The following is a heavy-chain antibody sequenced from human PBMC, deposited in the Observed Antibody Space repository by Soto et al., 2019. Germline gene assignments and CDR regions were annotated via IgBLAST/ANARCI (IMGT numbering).Heavy chain of an antibody. V-gene: IGHV3-21*01. D-gene: IGHD3-10*01. CDR2: ISSSSSYI. CDR3: ATYFGELFSYFDY. CDR1: GFTFSSYS. Sequence: GGSLRLSCAASGFTFSSYSMNWVRRAPGKGLEWVSSISSSSSYIYYADSVKGRFTISRDNAKNSLYLQMNSLRAEDTAVYYCATYFGELFSYFDYWGQGTLVTVSS. J-gene: IGHJ4*02.